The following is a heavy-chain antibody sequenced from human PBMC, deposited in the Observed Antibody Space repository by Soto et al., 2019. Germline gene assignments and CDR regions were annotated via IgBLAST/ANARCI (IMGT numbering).Heavy chain of an antibody. CDR3: PPDRRRVGVTRGGGACSAP. CDR2: FDPEDGET. D-gene: IGHD1-26*01. Sequence: QVQLVQSGAEVKKPGASVKVSCKVSGYTLTEFSMHWVRQAPGKGLEWMGGFDPEDGETIYAQKFQGRVTMTEDTSKDRGSRGRSSLRSEARAVYSWPPDRRRVGVTRGGGACSAPGGQQPLVPVPS. CDR1: GYTLTEFS. V-gene: IGHV1-24*01. J-gene: IGHJ5*02.